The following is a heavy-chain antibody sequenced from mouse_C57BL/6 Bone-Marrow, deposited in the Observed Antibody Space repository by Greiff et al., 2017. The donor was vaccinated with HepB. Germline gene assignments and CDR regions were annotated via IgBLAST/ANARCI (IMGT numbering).Heavy chain of an antibody. D-gene: IGHD1-1*01. Sequence: VQLVESGAELVKPGASVKMSCKASGYTFTTYPIEWMKQNHGKSLEWIGNFHPYNDDTKYNEKFKGKATLTVEKSSSTVYLELSRLTSDDSAVYYCARRYYGRSYWYFDVWGTGTTVTVSS. J-gene: IGHJ1*03. CDR1: GYTFTTYP. CDR3: ARRYYGRSYWYFDV. V-gene: IGHV1-47*01. CDR2: FHPYNDDT.